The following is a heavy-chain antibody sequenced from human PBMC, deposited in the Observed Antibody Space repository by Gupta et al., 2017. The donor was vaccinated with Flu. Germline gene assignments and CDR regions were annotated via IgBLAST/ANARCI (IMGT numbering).Heavy chain of an antibody. CDR2: ISYDGSNK. V-gene: IGHV3-30*18. J-gene: IGHJ4*02. Sequence: QVQLVESGGGVVQPGRPLSLACAASGFTFSSYGMHWVRQAPGKGLEWVAVISYDGSNKYYADSVKGRFTISRDNSKNTLYLQMKSVRAEDTAVYYCAKDRTTAVAGTRAIDYWGQGNLVTVSS. CDR1: GFTFSSYG. D-gene: IGHD6-19*01. CDR3: AKDRTTAVAGTRAIDY.